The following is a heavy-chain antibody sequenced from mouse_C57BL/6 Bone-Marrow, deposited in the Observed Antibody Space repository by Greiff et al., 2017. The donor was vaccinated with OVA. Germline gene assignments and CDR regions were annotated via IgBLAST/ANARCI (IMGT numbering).Heavy chain of an antibody. CDR2: INPNNGGT. CDR3: ARRGPYYGSTDWYFDV. Sequence: VQLQQSGPELVKPGASVKMSCKASGYTFTDYNMHWVKQSHGKSLEWIGYINPNNGGTSYNQKFKGKATLTVNKSSSTAYMERRSLTSEDSAVYYCARRGPYYGSTDWYFDVWGTGTTVTVSS. CDR1: GYTFTDYN. J-gene: IGHJ1*03. D-gene: IGHD1-1*01. V-gene: IGHV1-22*01.